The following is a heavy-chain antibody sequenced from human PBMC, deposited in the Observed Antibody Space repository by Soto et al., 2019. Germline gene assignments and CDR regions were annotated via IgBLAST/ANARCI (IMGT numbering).Heavy chain of an antibody. V-gene: IGHV1-18*01. D-gene: IGHD3-3*01. CDR2: ISAYNGNT. Sequence: ASVKVSCKASGYTFTSYGISWVRQAPGQGLEWMGWISAYNGNTNYAQKLQGRVTMTTDTSTSTAYMELRTLRSDVTAEYYCLREPTCYDFWGGYPSVDFYYGMDVWGQGTTVSVSS. J-gene: IGHJ6*02. CDR3: LREPTCYDFWGGYPSVDFYYGMDV. CDR1: GYTFTSYG.